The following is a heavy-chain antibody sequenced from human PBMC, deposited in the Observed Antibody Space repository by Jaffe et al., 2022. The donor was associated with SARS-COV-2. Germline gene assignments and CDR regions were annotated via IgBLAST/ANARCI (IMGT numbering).Heavy chain of an antibody. Sequence: EVQLVESGGGLVKPGGSLRLSCAASGFTFSSYSMNWVRQAPGKGLEWVSSISSSSSYIYYADSVKGRFTISRDNAKNSLYLQMNSLRAEDTAVYYCARSRSRDGYNYYFDYWGQGTLVTVSS. V-gene: IGHV3-21*01. D-gene: IGHD5-12*01. J-gene: IGHJ4*02. CDR1: GFTFSSYS. CDR3: ARSRSRDGYNYYFDY. CDR2: ISSSSSYI.